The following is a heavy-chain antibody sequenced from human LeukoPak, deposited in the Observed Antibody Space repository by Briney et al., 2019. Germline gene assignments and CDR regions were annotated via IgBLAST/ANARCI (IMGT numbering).Heavy chain of an antibody. CDR3: ARDFDYYDSSGFDY. J-gene: IGHJ4*02. D-gene: IGHD3-22*01. CDR1: GYNFDRYG. V-gene: IGHV1-18*04. Sequence: ASVKVSCKGSGYNFDRYGVNWVRQAPGQGLEWVGWISTYNGNTFYAQKFEGRVTMTTDTSTSTAYMELRSLRSDDTAVYYCARDFDYYDSSGFDYWGQGTLVTVSS. CDR2: ISTYNGNT.